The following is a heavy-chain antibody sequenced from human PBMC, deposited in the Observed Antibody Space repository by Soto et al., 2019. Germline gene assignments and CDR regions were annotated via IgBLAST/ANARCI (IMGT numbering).Heavy chain of an antibody. D-gene: IGHD4-17*01. Sequence: QVQLQESGPGLVKPSQTLSLTCTVSGGSISSSGYYWSWIRQHPEKGLEWIGNISYSGGTSYNPSRRGRLTISIDTCNNPSSLKLRSVPAAETAISYCARAAYGDYWRWNWFDPWGQGTVVTVSS. CDR1: GGSISSSGYY. CDR3: ARAAYGDYWRWNWFDP. CDR2: ISYSGGT. J-gene: IGHJ5*02. V-gene: IGHV4-31*03.